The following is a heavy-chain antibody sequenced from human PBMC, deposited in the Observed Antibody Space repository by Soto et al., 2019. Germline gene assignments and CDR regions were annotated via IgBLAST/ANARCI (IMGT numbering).Heavy chain of an antibody. CDR2: ISGSGGST. V-gene: IGHV3-23*01. CDR1: GFTFSSYA. Sequence: PGGSLRLSCAASGFTFSSYAMSWVRQAPGKGLEWVSAISGSGGSTYYADSVKGRFTISRDNSKNTLYLQMNSLRAEDTAVYYCAKVVGYYSGYDGFEWFDPWGQGTLVTVSS. D-gene: IGHD5-12*01. CDR3: AKVVGYYSGYDGFEWFDP. J-gene: IGHJ5*02.